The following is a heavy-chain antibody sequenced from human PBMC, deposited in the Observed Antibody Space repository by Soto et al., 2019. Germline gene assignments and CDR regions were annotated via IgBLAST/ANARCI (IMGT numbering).Heavy chain of an antibody. D-gene: IGHD5-12*01. J-gene: IGHJ6*02. Sequence: PSETLSLTCTVSGGSISSGGYYWSWIRQHPGKGLEWIGYIYYSGSTYYNPSLKSRVTISVDTSKNQFSLKLSSVTAADTAVYYCARAWVEVLGEMATDYYSGMDVWGQGTTVPVS. CDR1: GGSISSGGYY. CDR3: ARAWVEVLGEMATDYYSGMDV. V-gene: IGHV4-31*03. CDR2: IYYSGST.